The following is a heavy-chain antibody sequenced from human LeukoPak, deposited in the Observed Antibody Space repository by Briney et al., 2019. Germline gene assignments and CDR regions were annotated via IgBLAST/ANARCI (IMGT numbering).Heavy chain of an antibody. CDR3: ARDRYCSSTTCYVGY. J-gene: IGHJ4*02. CDR2: ISSSSITI. V-gene: IGHV3-48*02. Sequence: EGSLRLSCAASGFTFSTYSMNWVRQAPGKGLEWVSYISSSSITIYYADSVKGRFTISRDNAKNSLYLQMNSLRDEDTAVYYCARDRYCSSTTCYVGYWGQGTLVTVSS. CDR1: GFTFSTYS. D-gene: IGHD2-2*01.